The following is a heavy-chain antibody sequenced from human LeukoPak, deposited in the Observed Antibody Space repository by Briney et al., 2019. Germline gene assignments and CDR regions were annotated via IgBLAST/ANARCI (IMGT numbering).Heavy chain of an antibody. CDR2: INSDGSST. D-gene: IGHD6-6*01. CDR1: GFTFSSYW. V-gene: IGHV3-74*01. Sequence: PGGSLRLSCAASGFTFSSYWMHWVRQAPGKGLVWVSRINSDGSSTSYADSVKGRFTISRDNAKNTLYLQMNSLRAEDTAVNYCVTRMSSSSLLDYWGQGTLVTVSS. J-gene: IGHJ4*02. CDR3: VTRMSSSSLLDY.